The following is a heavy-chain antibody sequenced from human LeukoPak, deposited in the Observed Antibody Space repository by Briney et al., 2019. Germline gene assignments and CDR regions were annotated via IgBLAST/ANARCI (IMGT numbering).Heavy chain of an antibody. CDR3: AREGFQYYFDY. D-gene: IGHD3-10*01. CDR1: GFTFSSYE. J-gene: IGHJ4*02. CDR2: ISYDGSNK. Sequence: GGSLRLSCAASGFTFSSYEMNWVRQAPGKGLEWVAVISYDGSNKYYADSVKGRFTISRDNSKNTLYLQMNSLRAEDTAVYYCAREGFQYYFDYWGQGTLVTVSS. V-gene: IGHV3-30*04.